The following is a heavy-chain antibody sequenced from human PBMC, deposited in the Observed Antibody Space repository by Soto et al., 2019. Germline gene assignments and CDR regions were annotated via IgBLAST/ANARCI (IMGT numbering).Heavy chain of an antibody. Sequence: SETLSLTCTVSGASISGHFWSWIRQPPGKGLEWIAYIYDSGSSYNPSLKSRVTISVDTSTNQLSLKLTSVIAADSAVYYCAINADVWGQGTTVTVSS. CDR1: GASISGHF. V-gene: IGHV4-59*08. CDR2: IYDSGS. CDR3: AINADV. J-gene: IGHJ6*02.